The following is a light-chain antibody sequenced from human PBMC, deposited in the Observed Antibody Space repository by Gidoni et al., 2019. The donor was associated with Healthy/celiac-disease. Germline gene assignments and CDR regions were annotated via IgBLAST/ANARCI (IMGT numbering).Light chain of an antibody. Sequence: QAVVTQEPSLTVSPGGPVTLTCGSSTGAVTSGHYPYWIQQKPGQAPRTLIYDTSNKHSWTPARFSGSLLGGKAALTLSGAQPEDEAEYYCLLSYSGAGLVVFGGGTKLTVL. CDR2: DTS. CDR1: TGAVTSGHY. V-gene: IGLV7-46*01. J-gene: IGLJ2*01. CDR3: LLSYSGAGLVV.